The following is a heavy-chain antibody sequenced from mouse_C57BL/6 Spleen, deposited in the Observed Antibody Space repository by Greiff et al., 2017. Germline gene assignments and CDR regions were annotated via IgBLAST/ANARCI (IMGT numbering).Heavy chain of an antibody. CDR2: IHPNSGST. Sequence: QVQLQQSGAELVKPGASVKLSCKASGYTFTSYWMHWVKQRPGQGLEWIGMIHPNSGSTNYNEKFKSKATLTVDKSSSTAYMQLSSLTSEDSAVYYCARYYGSRTMDYWGQGTSVTVSS. CDR3: ARYYGSRTMDY. CDR1: GYTFTSYW. V-gene: IGHV1-64*01. J-gene: IGHJ4*01. D-gene: IGHD1-1*01.